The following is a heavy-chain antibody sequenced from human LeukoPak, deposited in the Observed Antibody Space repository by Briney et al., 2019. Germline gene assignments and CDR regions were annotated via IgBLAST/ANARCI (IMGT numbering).Heavy chain of an antibody. V-gene: IGHV3-7*01. D-gene: IGHD3-22*01. CDR2: TRPDGRET. CDR3: ARDSSGYYDS. J-gene: IGHJ4*02. Sequence: GGSLRLSCAASGFTFSSYWMSWVRPAPGKGLEWVANTRPDGRETYYVDSVKGRFTISRDNAKNSLYLQMNTLRAEDTAVYYCARDSSGYYDSWGQGTLVTVSS. CDR1: GFTFSSYW.